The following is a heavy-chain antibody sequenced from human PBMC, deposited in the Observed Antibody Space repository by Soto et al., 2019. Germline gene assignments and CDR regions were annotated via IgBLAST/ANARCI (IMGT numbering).Heavy chain of an antibody. CDR3: ARGVIIVGTTGNAFDI. D-gene: IGHD1-26*01. CDR1: GGSFSGYY. J-gene: IGHJ3*02. Sequence: PSETLSLTCAVYGGSFSGYYWSWIRQPPGKGLEWIGEINHSGSTNYNPSLKSRVTISVDTSKNQFSLKLSSVTAADTAVYYCARGVIIVGTTGNAFDIWGQGIMVTVSS. CDR2: INHSGST. V-gene: IGHV4-34*01.